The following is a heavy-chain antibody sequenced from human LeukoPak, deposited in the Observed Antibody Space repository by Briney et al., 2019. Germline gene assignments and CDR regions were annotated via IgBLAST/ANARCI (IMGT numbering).Heavy chain of an antibody. CDR2: INPNSGGT. CDR1: GYTFTGYY. CDR3: ARDFLRGSGSYYFDY. V-gene: IGHV1-2*04. D-gene: IGHD3-10*01. J-gene: IGHJ4*02. Sequence: ASVKVSCKASGYTFTGYYMHWVRQAPGQGLEWMGWINPNSGGTNYAQKFQGWVTMTRDTSISTAYMELSRLRSDDTAVYYCARDFLRGSGSYYFDYRGQGTLVTVSS.